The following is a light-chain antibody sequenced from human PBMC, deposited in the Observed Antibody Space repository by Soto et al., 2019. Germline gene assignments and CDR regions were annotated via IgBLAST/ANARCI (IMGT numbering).Light chain of an antibody. CDR3: QQRSNWPPGPIT. CDR2: GAS. J-gene: IGKJ1*01. V-gene: IGKV3D-20*02. Sequence: EIVLTQSPGILSLSPGERASLSCGASQSISSSFLAWYQQKPGQAPRLLIYGASSRATGIPARFSGSGSGTDFTLTISSLEPEDFAVYYCQQRSNWPPGPITFGQGTKVDI. CDR1: QSISSSF.